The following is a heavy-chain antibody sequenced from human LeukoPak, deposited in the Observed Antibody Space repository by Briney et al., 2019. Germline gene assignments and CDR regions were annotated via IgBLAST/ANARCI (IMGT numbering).Heavy chain of an antibody. J-gene: IGHJ4*02. CDR1: GFTFSSYA. CDR2: ISGSGGGT. V-gene: IGHV3-23*01. Sequence: GGSLRLSCAASGFTFSSYAMSWVRQAPGKGLEWVSAISGSGGGTYYADSVKGRFTISRDNSKNTLYLQMNSLRAEDTAVYYCAKDTPLIRSPNYFDYWGQGTLVTVSS. CDR3: AKDTPLIRSPNYFDY.